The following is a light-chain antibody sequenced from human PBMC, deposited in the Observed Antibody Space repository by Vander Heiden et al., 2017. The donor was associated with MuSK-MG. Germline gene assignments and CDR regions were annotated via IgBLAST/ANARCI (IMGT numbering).Light chain of an antibody. CDR2: YDD. CDR3: ASWDASLNGYV. Sequence: QSVVTQPPSVSGAPRQRVTISCSGSSFNIGSNPVNWYQQVPGKAPKLLIYYDDLLPSGVSDRFSASKSGTSASLAIGGLQSEDEADYYCASWDASLNGYVFGTGTRLTVL. V-gene: IGLV1-36*01. J-gene: IGLJ1*01. CDR1: SFNIGSNP.